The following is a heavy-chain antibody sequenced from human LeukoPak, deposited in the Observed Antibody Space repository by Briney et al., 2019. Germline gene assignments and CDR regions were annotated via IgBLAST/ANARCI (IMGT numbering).Heavy chain of an antibody. V-gene: IGHV3-7*01. CDR3: ARYLAGHSSSWSDDY. CDR1: GFTFSDYW. D-gene: IGHD6-13*01. J-gene: IGHJ4*02. CDR2: IKQDGSAN. Sequence: GGSLRLSCAASGFTFSDYWMRSVSPAPGKGLEWVVNIKQDGSANYYVYTVKGRFTISRDNAKNSLYLQMNSLRAEDTAVYYCARYLAGHSSSWSDDYWGQGTLVTVSS.